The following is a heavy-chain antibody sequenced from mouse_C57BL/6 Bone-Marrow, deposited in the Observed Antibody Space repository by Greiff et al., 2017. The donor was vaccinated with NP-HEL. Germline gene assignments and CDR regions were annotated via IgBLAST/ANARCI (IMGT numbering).Heavy chain of an antibody. CDR1: GYAFSSSW. CDR3: ARRTYDYHYGDVDV. CDR2: IYPGDGDT. V-gene: IGHV1-82*01. D-gene: IGHD2-4*01. J-gene: IGHJ1*03. Sequence: QVQLKQSGPELVKPGASVKISCKASGYAFSSSWMNWVKQRPGKGLEWIGRIYPGDGDTNYNGKFKGKATLTADKSSSTAYMQLSSLTSEDSAVDFCARRTYDYHYGDVDVWGKGTTVTVSS.